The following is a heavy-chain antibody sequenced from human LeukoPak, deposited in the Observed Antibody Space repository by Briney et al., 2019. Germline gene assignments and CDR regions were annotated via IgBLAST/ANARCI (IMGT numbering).Heavy chain of an antibody. CDR2: VSPSSGHA. V-gene: IGHV1-18*01. J-gene: IGHJ4*02. CDR1: NYTLTRYT. Sequence: ASVTVSCKASNYTLTRYTLNWIRQAPGQGLEWMGRVSPSSGHANYAVKFLGRVTMNTDTSTSTASLRLLSLGSDDTAVYYCARELRFIAVAGTVPSFDYWGQGTLVTVSS. D-gene: IGHD6-19*01. CDR3: ARELRFIAVAGTVPSFDY.